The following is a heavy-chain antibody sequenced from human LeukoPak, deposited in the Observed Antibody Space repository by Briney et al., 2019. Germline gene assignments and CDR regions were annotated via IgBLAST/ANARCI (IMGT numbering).Heavy chain of an antibody. V-gene: IGHV3-23*01. D-gene: IGHD6-6*01. CDR2: ISGSGGST. Sequence: QSGGSLRLSCAASGFTFDDYGMSWVRQVPGKGLEWVSGISGSGGSTYYADSVKGRFTISRDNSKNTLYLQMNSLRAEDTAVYYCAKDALGEQPVGGDAFDIWGQGTMVTVSS. CDR3: AKDALGEQPVGGDAFDI. CDR1: GFTFDDYG. J-gene: IGHJ3*02.